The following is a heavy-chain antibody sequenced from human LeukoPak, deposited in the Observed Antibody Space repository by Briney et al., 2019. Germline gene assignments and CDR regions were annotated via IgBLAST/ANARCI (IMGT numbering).Heavy chain of an antibody. D-gene: IGHD2-21*02. CDR3: ASSRAQTLAFCGGDCYSSFGF. CDR1: GYTFPAYY. CDR2: INPNSGGT. V-gene: IGHV1-2*02. Sequence: ASVKVSCKASGYTFPAYYMHWVRQAPGQGLEWMGWINPNSGGTNYAQKFQGRVTMTRDPSISTAYMELSWLRSDDTAMYYCASSRAQTLAFCGGDCYSSFGFWGQGTLVTVSS. J-gene: IGHJ4*02.